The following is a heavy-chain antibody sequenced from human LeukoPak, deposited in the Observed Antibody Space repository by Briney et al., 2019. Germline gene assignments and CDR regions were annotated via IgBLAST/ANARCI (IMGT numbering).Heavy chain of an antibody. CDR3: ATADLSGSYFHPHFLDY. D-gene: IGHD1-26*01. J-gene: IGHJ4*02. Sequence: GGSLRLSCAASGFIFGDDWMNWLRQAPGQGLEWVSSISDSSSYIYYADSVRGRFTISRDNAKNSLYLQMNSLRAEDTAMYYCATADLSGSYFHPHFLDYWGQGTLATVSS. V-gene: IGHV3-21*01. CDR2: ISDSSSYI. CDR1: GFIFGDDW.